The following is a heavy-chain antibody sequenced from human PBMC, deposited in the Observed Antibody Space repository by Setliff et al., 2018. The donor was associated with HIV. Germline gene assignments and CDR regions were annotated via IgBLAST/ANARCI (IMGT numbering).Heavy chain of an antibody. CDR3: VIFSYSSG. CDR2: INNDTTTT. D-gene: IGHD1-26*01. Sequence: PGGSLRLSCAASGFTFSRFWMHWVRQAPGQGLVWVSGINNDTTTTAYADSVKGRSSISRDNAKNTLYLEMNGLRGEDTAVYYCVIFSYSSGWGQGTQVTAPQ. J-gene: IGHJ4*02. V-gene: IGHV3-74*01. CDR1: GFTFSRFW.